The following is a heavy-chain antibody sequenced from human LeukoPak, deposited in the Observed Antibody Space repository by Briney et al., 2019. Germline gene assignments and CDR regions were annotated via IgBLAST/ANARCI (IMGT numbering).Heavy chain of an antibody. D-gene: IGHD1-26*01. Sequence: GGSLRLSCAASGFTFDDYAMHWVRQAPGKGLEWVSGISWNTGIIGYADSVKGRFTISRDNAKNSLYLQMNSLRAEDTALYYCAKVRIVGATGDAFDIWGQGTMVTVSS. CDR3: AKVRIVGATGDAFDI. CDR1: GFTFDDYA. J-gene: IGHJ3*02. V-gene: IGHV3-9*01. CDR2: ISWNTGII.